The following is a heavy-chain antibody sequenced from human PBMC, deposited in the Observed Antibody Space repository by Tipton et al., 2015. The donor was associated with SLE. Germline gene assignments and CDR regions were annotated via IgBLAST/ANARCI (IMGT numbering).Heavy chain of an antibody. CDR2: IYHSGST. V-gene: IGHV4-4*02. D-gene: IGHD3-16*01. CDR1: GGSITSDNW. J-gene: IGHJ4*02. CDR3: ARDLWGTQATEY. Sequence: TLSLTCTVSGGSITSDNWWSWVRQPPGKGLEWIGEIYHSGSTKYNPSLKSRVTISVDKSKNQFSLQLRSVTAADTAVYYCARDLWGTQATEYWGQGTLVTVSS.